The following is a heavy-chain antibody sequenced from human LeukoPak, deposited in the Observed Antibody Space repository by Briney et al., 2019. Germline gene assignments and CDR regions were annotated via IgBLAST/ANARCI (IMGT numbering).Heavy chain of an antibody. J-gene: IGHJ3*02. D-gene: IGHD5-18*01. CDR2: IIPILGIA. V-gene: IGHV1-69*02. Sequence: SVKVSCKASGGTFSSYTISWVRQAPGQGLEWMGRIIPILGIANYAQKFQGRVTITADKPTSTAYMELSSLRSEDTAVYYCARTLGYPASDAAFDIWGQGTMVTVSS. CDR3: ARTLGYPASDAAFDI. CDR1: GGTFSSYT.